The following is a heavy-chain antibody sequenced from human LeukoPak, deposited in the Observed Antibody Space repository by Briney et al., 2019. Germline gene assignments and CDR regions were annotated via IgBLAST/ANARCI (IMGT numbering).Heavy chain of an antibody. CDR3: AKGPYRDSNYYMDV. D-gene: IGHD3-16*01. CDR2: TYNSGST. J-gene: IGHJ6*03. V-gene: IGHV4-59*13. CDR1: GDTISNYF. Sequence: SETLSLTCTVSGDTISNYFWTWIRQPPGKGLEWIGNTYNSGSTNYNPSLKSRITISLDTSKNQFSLNLSSVTAADTAVYYCAKGPYRDSNYYMDVWGKGTTVTVSS.